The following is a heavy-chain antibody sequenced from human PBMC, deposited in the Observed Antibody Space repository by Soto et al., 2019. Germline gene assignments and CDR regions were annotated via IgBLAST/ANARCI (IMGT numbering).Heavy chain of an antibody. J-gene: IGHJ3*02. V-gene: IGHV1-69*13. CDR2: IIPIFGTA. Sequence: SVKVSCKASGGTFSSYAISWVRQAPGQGLEWMGGIIPIFGTANYAQKFQGRVTITADESTSTAYMELSSLRSEDTAVYYCAREAPVTRRAFDIWGQGTMVTVSS. CDR3: AREAPVTRRAFDI. D-gene: IGHD4-4*01. CDR1: GGTFSSYA.